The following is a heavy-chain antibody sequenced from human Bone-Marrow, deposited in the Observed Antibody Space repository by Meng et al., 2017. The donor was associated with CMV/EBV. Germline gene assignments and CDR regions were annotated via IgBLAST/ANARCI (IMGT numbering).Heavy chain of an antibody. D-gene: IGHD3-3*01. Sequence: SVKVSCKASGHTFTSFHRHWVRQAPGQGLEWMGRIIPILDIANYAQKFQGRVTITADKSTSTAYMELSSLRSEDTAVYYCARDRGEWLNAFDIWGQGTMVTASS. CDR1: GHTFTSFH. J-gene: IGHJ3*02. CDR2: IIPILDIA. CDR3: ARDRGEWLNAFDI. V-gene: IGHV1-69*04.